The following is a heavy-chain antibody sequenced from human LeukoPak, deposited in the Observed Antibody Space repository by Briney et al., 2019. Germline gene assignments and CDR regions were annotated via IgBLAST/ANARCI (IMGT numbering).Heavy chain of an antibody. CDR2: ISSSSSYI. CDR1: GFTFGSYS. Sequence: GGSLRLSCAASGFTFGSYSMNWVRQAPGKGLEWVSSISSSSSYIYYADSVKGRFTISRDNAKNSLYLQMNSLRAEDTAVYYCARSGWHHFFDYWGQGTLVTVSS. CDR3: ARSGWHHFFDY. D-gene: IGHD6-19*01. J-gene: IGHJ4*02. V-gene: IGHV3-21*01.